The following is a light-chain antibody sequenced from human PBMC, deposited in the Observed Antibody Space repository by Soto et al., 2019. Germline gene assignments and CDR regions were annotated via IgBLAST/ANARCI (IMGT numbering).Light chain of an antibody. CDR1: SSNIGSNI. Sequence: QSALTQPPSASGTPGQGVTISCSGSSSNIGSNIVNWYQQLPGTAPKVLIYSTNQRPSGVPDRFSGSKSGTSASLAISGLQSEDEADYYCAAWDDSLNGPVFVGGTKLTVL. CDR2: STN. J-gene: IGLJ3*02. V-gene: IGLV1-44*01. CDR3: AAWDDSLNGPV.